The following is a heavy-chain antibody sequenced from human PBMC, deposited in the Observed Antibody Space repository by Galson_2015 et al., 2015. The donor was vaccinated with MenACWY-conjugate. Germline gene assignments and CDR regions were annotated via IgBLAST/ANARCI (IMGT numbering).Heavy chain of an antibody. CDR2: ISYDGSNK. CDR3: ARDLIVGAARFVY. CDR1: GFTFSSYA. D-gene: IGHD2/OR15-2a*01. Sequence: SLRLSCAASGFTFSSYAMHWVRQAPGKGLEWVAVISYDGSNKYYADSVDGRFTISRDNSKNTLYLQMNSLRAEDTAVYYCARDLIVGAARFVYWGQGTLVTVSS. V-gene: IGHV3-30-3*01. J-gene: IGHJ4*02.